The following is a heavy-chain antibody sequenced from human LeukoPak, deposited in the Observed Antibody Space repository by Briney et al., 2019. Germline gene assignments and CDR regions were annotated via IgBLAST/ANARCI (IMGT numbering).Heavy chain of an antibody. V-gene: IGHV3-21*01. J-gene: IGHJ4*02. CDR3: ARDPPGLMAPR. Sequence: GGSLRLSCAASGFTFSSYSMNWVRQAPGKGLEWVSSISSSSSYIYYADSVKGRFTIPRDNAKNSLYLQMNSLRAEDTAVYYCARDPPGLMAPRWGQGTLVTVSS. CDR1: GFTFSSYS. CDR2: ISSSSSYI. D-gene: IGHD2-8*01.